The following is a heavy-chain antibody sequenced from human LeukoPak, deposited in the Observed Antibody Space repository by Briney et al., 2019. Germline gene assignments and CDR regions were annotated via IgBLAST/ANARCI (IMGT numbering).Heavy chain of an antibody. J-gene: IGHJ4*02. Sequence: GGSLRLSCAASGFTFSSYSMNWVRQAPGKGLEWVSSISSSSSYLYYADSVMGRFTISRDNAKNSLYLQMNSLRAEDTALYYCARDFYYYASGSYNGHDTVDYWGQGTLVSVSS. CDR3: ARDFYYYASGSYNGHDTVDY. D-gene: IGHD3-10*01. CDR2: ISSSSSYL. CDR1: GFTFSSYS. V-gene: IGHV3-21*01.